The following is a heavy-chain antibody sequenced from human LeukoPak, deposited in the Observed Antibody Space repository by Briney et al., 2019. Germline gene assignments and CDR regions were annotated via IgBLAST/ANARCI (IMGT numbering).Heavy chain of an antibody. D-gene: IGHD1-14*01. CDR2: MYQSGAT. V-gene: IGHV4-30-2*01. J-gene: IGHJ1*01. CDR3: ARGWTGGDFEY. CDR1: GDRINSGGYH. Sequence: PSETLSLTCAVSGDRINSGGYHWSWIRQPPGKGLGWIGYMYQSGATYYSPSLKSRVAISPDTSKNQFSLRLTSVTAADTAVYFCARGWTGGDFEYWGQGILVTVSS.